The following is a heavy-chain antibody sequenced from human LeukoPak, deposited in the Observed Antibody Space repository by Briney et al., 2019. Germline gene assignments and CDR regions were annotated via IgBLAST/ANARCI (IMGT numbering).Heavy chain of an antibody. CDR1: GCAFSRYA. CDR2: INGRGGSK. CDR3: AGRGYSYGFYYYYYGMDV. D-gene: IGHD5-18*01. Sequence: HGGSLLLSCGGSGCAFSRYAMGWVRPAPGKGLEGVSAINGRGGSKYYADSGKGGFTICRDDSKKTLAGEMNSLRPEHTAVYYCAGRGYSYGFYYYYYGMDVWGQPTTVTVSS. J-gene: IGHJ6*02. V-gene: IGHV3-23*01.